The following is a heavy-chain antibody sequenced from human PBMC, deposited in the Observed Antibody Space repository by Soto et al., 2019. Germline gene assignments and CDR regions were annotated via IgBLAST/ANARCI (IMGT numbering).Heavy chain of an antibody. V-gene: IGHV3-7*01. Sequence: EVQLVESGGGSVQPGGSLRLSCAASGFTFSNYWMSWVRQAPGKGLEWVANIKQDGSEKYYVDSVNGRFTISRDNAKNSLSLQMNSLRAEDTAVYYCAREKRANGYFDYWGQGTLVTVSS. D-gene: IGHD6-25*01. CDR2: IKQDGSEK. CDR1: GFTFSNYW. CDR3: AREKRANGYFDY. J-gene: IGHJ4*02.